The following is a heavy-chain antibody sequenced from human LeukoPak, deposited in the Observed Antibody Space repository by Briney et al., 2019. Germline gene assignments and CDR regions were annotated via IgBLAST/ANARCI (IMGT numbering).Heavy chain of an antibody. V-gene: IGHV3-23*01. CDR1: GFTFSTYG. D-gene: IGHD2-15*01. CDR3: AKDTLGYCSGGICYNY. CDR2: NSGGSS. Sequence: GGSLRLSCAASGFTFSTYGVYWVRQAPGKGLEWVSSNSGGSSYYADSVKGRFTISRDNSKNTLYLQMNSLRAEDTAVYYCAKDTLGYCSGGICYNYWGQGTLVTVSS. J-gene: IGHJ4*02.